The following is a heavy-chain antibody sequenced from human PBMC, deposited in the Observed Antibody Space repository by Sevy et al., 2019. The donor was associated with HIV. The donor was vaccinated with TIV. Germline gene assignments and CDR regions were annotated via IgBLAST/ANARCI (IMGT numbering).Heavy chain of an antibody. J-gene: IGHJ4*02. D-gene: IGHD3-16*01. V-gene: IGHV1-2*06. CDR1: GYTFIGYY. Sequence: ASVKVSCKGSGYTFIGYYIHWVRQAPGQGLEWMGRVNPNSGDTHYAQKFQGRVTMTRDMSISTAYMELSRLRSDDTAVYFCARELGWDSHAYYPSTFWGQGTLVTVSS. CDR2: VNPNSGDT. CDR3: ARELGWDSHAYYPSTF.